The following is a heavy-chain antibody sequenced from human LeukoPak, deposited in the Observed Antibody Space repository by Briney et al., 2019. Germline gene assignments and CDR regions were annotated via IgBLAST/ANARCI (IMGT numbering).Heavy chain of an antibody. Sequence: GGSLRLSCAASGITFSSYAMSWVRQAPGKGLEWVSSISSSSSYIYYADSVKGRFTISRDNAKNSLYLQMNSLRAEDTAVYYCARVIDYYDSSGLLNWGQGTLVTVSS. V-gene: IGHV3-21*01. CDR3: ARVIDYYDSSGLLN. CDR1: GITFSSYA. D-gene: IGHD3-22*01. CDR2: ISSSSSYI. J-gene: IGHJ4*02.